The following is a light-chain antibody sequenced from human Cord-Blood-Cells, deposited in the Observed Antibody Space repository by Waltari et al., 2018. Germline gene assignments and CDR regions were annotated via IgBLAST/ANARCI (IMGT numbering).Light chain of an antibody. Sequence: DIQMTQSPSSLSASVGDRVTITCRASQSISSYLNWYQQKPGKAPKLLIYAASSLQSGVPSSFSCIGSVTDFTLTISIPQPEDFAPYYCQQSYSTPHTFDQVTKVEIK. CDR3: QQSYSTPHT. CDR1: QSISSY. V-gene: IGKV1-39*01. CDR2: AAS. J-gene: IGKJ1*01.